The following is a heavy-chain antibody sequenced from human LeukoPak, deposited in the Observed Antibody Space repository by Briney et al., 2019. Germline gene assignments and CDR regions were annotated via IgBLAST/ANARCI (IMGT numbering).Heavy chain of an antibody. CDR2: IYYSGRT. CDR3: ARSQATAMVSDY. Sequence: SSETLSLTCTVSGGSLNISSYFWGWIRQPPGKGLEWIGSIYYSGRTYYNPSLKIRVTIFVDTSKNQFSLKLNSVTAADTAVYYCARSQATAMVSDYWGQGTLVTVSS. D-gene: IGHD2-2*01. J-gene: IGHJ4*02. CDR1: GGSLNISSYF. V-gene: IGHV4-39*01.